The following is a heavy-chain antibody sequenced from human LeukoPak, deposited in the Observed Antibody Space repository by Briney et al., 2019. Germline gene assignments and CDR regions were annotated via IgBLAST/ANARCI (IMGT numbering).Heavy chain of an antibody. CDR3: ARRVEWFSELYIRDAFDI. V-gene: IGHV4-59*01. J-gene: IGHJ3*02. CDR1: GGSISSYY. Sequence: SETLSLTCTVSGGSISSYYWSWIRQPPGKGLEWIGYIYYSGSTNYNPSLKSRVTISVDTSKNQFSLKLSSVTAADTAVYYCARRVEWFSELYIRDAFDIWGQGTMVTVSS. CDR2: IYYSGST. D-gene: IGHD3-10*01.